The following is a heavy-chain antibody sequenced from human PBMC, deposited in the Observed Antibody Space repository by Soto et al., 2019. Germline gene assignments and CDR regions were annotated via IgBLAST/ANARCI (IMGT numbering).Heavy chain of an antibody. J-gene: IGHJ4*02. CDR3: AKDTYYHDTTGYYVFAY. V-gene: IGHV3-30*18. Sequence: GGSLRLSCAASGFIFRAYGIHWVRQAPGKGLEWVAVISYDGNNEHYADSVKGRFTISRDNSKNTLFLQMSSLGAGDTAVYYCAKDTYYHDTTGYYVFAYWGQGTLVTVSS. D-gene: IGHD3-22*01. CDR1: GFIFRAYG. CDR2: ISYDGNNE.